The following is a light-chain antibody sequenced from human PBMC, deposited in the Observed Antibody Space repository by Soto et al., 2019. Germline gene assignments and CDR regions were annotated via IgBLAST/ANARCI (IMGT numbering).Light chain of an antibody. CDR3: EQYNSYSPWT. CDR1: QSISSR. Sequence: DIQLTQSPSTLSASAGDRVTITCRASQSISSRLAWYQQKPGKAPKLLIYAASSLESGVPSRFGGSGSGTEFTLTISSLEPDDFAAYYCEQYNSYSPWTYDQGTKVEIK. J-gene: IGKJ1*01. CDR2: AAS. V-gene: IGKV1-5*01.